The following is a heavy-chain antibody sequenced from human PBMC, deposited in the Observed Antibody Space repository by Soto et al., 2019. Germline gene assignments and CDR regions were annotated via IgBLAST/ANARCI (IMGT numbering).Heavy chain of an antibody. CDR2: IKSKTDGGTT. D-gene: IGHD6-13*01. V-gene: IGHV3-15*01. CDR3: TTDRAAVYYYYGMDV. J-gene: IGHJ6*01. Sequence: GGSLRLSCAASGFTISNAWMSWVRQAPGKGLEWVGRIKSKTDGGTTDYAAPVKGRFTISRDDSKNTLYLQMNSLKTEDTAVFYCTTDRAAVYYYYGMDVWGQGTTVTVSS. CDR1: GFTISNAW.